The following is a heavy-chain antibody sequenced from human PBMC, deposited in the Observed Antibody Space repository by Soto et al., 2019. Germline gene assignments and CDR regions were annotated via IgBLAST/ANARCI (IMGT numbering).Heavy chain of an antibody. CDR3: ARQRTTVVTQAYFDH. Sequence: KPSETLSLTCIVSGESISSSSYYWGWIRQAPGKGLEWIGSIYYSGRTYYNPSFKSRVTISIDTSKKQFSLKLSSVTATDTAVYYCARQRTTVVTQAYFDHWGQGALVTVSS. D-gene: IGHD2-21*02. CDR2: IYYSGRT. J-gene: IGHJ4*02. CDR1: GESISSSSYY. V-gene: IGHV4-39*01.